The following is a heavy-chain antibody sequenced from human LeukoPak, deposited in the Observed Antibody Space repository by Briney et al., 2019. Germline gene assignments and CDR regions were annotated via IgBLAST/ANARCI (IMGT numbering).Heavy chain of an antibody. V-gene: IGHV4-30-2*01. Sequence: SETLSLSCAVSDGSINTDDYSWSWIRQPPGKGLEWIGYMYHSGSTYFNPSLKSRVTISVDRSKNKFSLKLSSVTAADTAVYYCARGYGLLWPTTFDYWGQGTLVTVSS. D-gene: IGHD3-10*01. CDR2: MYHSGST. CDR1: DGSINTDDYS. CDR3: ARGYGLLWPTTFDY. J-gene: IGHJ4*02.